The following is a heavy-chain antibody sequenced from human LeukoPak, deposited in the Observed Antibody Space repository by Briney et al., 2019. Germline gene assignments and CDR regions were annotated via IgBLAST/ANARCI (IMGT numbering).Heavy chain of an antibody. D-gene: IGHD2-15*01. V-gene: IGHV3-23*01. CDR1: GFTFSTYP. J-gene: IGHJ4*02. CDR3: ATTSAQVVVAATDY. Sequence: GGSLRLSCAASGFTFSTYPMTWVRQAPGKGLEWVACICGSGGITYYAYSVKGRLTISRDNSKNTLYLQMNSLRAEDTAVYYCATTSAQVVVAATDYWGQGTLVTVSS. CDR2: ICGSGGIT.